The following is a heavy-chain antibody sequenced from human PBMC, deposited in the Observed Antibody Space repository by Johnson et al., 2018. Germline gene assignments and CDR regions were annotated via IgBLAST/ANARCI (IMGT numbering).Heavy chain of an antibody. D-gene: IGHD4-17*01. CDR2: ISSSSSYI. CDR3: ARVGDYGDYGAFDI. Sequence: VQLVQSGGGLVKPGGSLRLSCAASGFTFSSYSMNWVRQAPGKGLEWVSSISSSSSYIYYADSVKGRFTISRDNAKNSLYLQMNSLRAEDTAVYYCARVGDYGDYGAFDIWGKGTMGTVSS. J-gene: IGHJ3*02. CDR1: GFTFSSYS. V-gene: IGHV3-21*01.